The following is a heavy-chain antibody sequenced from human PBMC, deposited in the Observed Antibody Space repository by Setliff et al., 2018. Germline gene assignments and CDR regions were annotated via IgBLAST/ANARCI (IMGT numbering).Heavy chain of an antibody. CDR2: IHSSGNT. CDR3: ARAGAIQGGFDI. Sequence: SETLSLTCNVSGGSIGTYYWSWIRQPAGKGLGWIGRIHSSGNTDYKPSLKSRVTMSVDTTKNQFSLKLSSVTAADTAVYYCARAGAIQGGFDIWGQGTVVTVSS. D-gene: IGHD7-27*01. V-gene: IGHV4-4*07. J-gene: IGHJ3*02. CDR1: GGSIGTYY.